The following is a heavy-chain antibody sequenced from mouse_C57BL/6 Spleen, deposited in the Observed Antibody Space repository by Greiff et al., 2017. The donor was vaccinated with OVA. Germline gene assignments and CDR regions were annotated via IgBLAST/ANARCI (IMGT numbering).Heavy chain of an antibody. Sequence: VQLQQSGPVLVKPGASVKMSCKASGYTFTDYYMNWVKQSHGKSLEWIGVINPYNGGTSYNQKFKGKATLTVDKSSSTAYMELNSLTSEDSAVYFCARGGTHYFDYWGEGTTLTVSS. CDR1: GYTFTDYY. CDR2: INPYNGGT. V-gene: IGHV1-19*01. D-gene: IGHD3-3*01. CDR3: ARGGTHYFDY. J-gene: IGHJ2*01.